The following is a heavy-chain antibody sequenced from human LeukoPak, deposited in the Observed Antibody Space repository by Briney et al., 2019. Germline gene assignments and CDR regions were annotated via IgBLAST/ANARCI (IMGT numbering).Heavy chain of an antibody. CDR2: INRSGST. J-gene: IGHJ4*02. D-gene: IGHD1-26*01. V-gene: IGHV4-34*01. Sequence: PSETLSLTCTVYGGSFNGYYWHWIRQPPGKGLEWIGEINRSGSTNYNPSLKSRVTISVDTSKNQFSLRLSSVTAADTAVYYCARISGSYSSYWGQGTLVTVSS. CDR3: ARISGSYSSY. CDR1: GGSFNGYY.